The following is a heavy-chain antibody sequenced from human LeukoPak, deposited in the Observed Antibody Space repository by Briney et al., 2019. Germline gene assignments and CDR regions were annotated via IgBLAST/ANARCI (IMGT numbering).Heavy chain of an antibody. Sequence: PGGSLRLSCAASGFTFSYFEMNWVRQAPGKGLELVSYISSSGSPKYYADSVKGRFTISRDNSKNSLYLQMNSLRAEDTAVYYCAKCILTGYYKGYMDVWGKGTTVTISS. J-gene: IGHJ6*03. CDR1: GFTFSYFE. CDR3: AKCILTGYYKGYMDV. D-gene: IGHD3-9*01. V-gene: IGHV3-48*03. CDR2: ISSSGSPK.